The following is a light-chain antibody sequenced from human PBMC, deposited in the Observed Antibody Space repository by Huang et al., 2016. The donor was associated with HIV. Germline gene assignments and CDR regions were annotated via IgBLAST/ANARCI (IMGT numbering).Light chain of an antibody. V-gene: IGKV1-39*01. Sequence: DIQMTQSPSSLYASVGDRVTITCRASQSISSYLNWYQQKPVNAPKLLSYAASSLQSGVPSRFSGSGSGTDFTLTISSLQPEDFATYYCQQSYSTPHTFGQGTKLEIK. J-gene: IGKJ2*01. CDR2: AAS. CDR1: QSISSY. CDR3: QQSYSTPHT.